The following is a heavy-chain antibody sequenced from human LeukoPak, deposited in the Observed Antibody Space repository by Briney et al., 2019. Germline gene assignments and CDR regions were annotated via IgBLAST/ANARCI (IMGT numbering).Heavy chain of an antibody. Sequence: SETLSLTCTVSGGSISSSSYYWGWIRQPPGKGMEWIGSIYYSGSTYYNPSLKSRVTISVDTSKNQFSLKLSSVTAADTAVYYCARDRMNYMDVWGKGTTVTVSS. D-gene: IGHD2-8*01. CDR1: GGSISSSSYY. V-gene: IGHV4-39*07. J-gene: IGHJ6*03. CDR3: ARDRMNYMDV. CDR2: IYYSGST.